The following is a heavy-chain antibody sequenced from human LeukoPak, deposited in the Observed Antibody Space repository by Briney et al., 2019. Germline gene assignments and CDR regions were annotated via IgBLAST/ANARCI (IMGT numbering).Heavy chain of an antibody. CDR2: IRYDGSNK. J-gene: IGHJ4*02. D-gene: IGHD3-3*01. CDR3: AGGVRFLEWLLTEPNFDY. CDR1: GFTFSSYG. V-gene: IGHV3-30*02. Sequence: GGSLRLSCAASGFTFSSYGMHWVRQAPGKGLEWVAFIRYDGSNKYYADSVKGRFTISRDNSKNTLYLQMNSLRAEDTAVSYCAGGVRFLEWLLTEPNFDYWGQGTPVTVSS.